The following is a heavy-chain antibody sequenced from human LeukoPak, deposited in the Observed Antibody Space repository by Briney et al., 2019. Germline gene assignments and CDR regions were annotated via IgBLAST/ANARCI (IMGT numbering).Heavy chain of an antibody. CDR1: GFSFRSYW. CDR2: ISSDGNNK. CDR3: ARDVLGYCSGGSCYL. Sequence: GGSLRLSCVASGFSFRSYWMNWVRQAPGKGLEWVAVISSDGNNKYYADSVKGRLTISRDNSKNTLFLQMNSLRAEDTAVYYCARDVLGYCSGGSCYLWGQGTLVTVSS. J-gene: IGHJ4*02. V-gene: IGHV3-30-3*01. D-gene: IGHD2-15*01.